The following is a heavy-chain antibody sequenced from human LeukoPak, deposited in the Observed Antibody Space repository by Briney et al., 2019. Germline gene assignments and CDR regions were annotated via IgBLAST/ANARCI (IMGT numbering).Heavy chain of an antibody. Sequence: SETLSLTCTVSSDSISSYYWSWIRQPPGKGLEWIGYISYSGITDYSPSLKSRVTISVDTSKNQFSLKLSSVTAADTAVYYCARVSYYYDRSGYSTIGAFDIWGQGTMVTVSS. V-gene: IGHV4-59*01. D-gene: IGHD3-22*01. CDR3: ARVSYYYDRSGYSTIGAFDI. CDR2: ISYSGIT. J-gene: IGHJ3*02. CDR1: SDSISSYY.